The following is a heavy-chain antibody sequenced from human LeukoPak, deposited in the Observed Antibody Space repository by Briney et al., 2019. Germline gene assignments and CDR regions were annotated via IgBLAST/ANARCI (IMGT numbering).Heavy chain of an antibody. D-gene: IGHD5-24*01. CDR3: ARGRRGKGDGYQPLDDY. J-gene: IGHJ4*02. V-gene: IGHV1-8*01. Sequence: ASVKVSCKASGYTFTSYDINWVRQATGQGLEWMGWMNPNSGNTGYAQKFQGRVTMTRNTSISTAYMELSSLRSEDTAVYYCARGRRGKGDGYQPLDDYWGQGTLVTVSS. CDR2: MNPNSGNT. CDR1: GYTFTSYD.